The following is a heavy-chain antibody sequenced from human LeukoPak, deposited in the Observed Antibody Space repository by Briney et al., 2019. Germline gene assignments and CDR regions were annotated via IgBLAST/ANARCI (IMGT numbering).Heavy chain of an antibody. CDR2: ISYDGSNK. J-gene: IGHJ4*02. CDR3: AKARTPYNSGFDY. D-gene: IGHD6-19*01. V-gene: IGHV3-30*07. CDR1: GFTFSSYA. Sequence: GGSLRLSCAASGFTFSSYAMHWVRQAPGKGLEWVAVISYDGSNKYYADSVKGRFTISRDNSKNTLYLQMNSLRAEDTAVYYCAKARTPYNSGFDYWGQGTLVAVSS.